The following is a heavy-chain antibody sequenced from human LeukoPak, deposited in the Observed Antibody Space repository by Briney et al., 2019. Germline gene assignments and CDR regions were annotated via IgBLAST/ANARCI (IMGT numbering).Heavy chain of an antibody. J-gene: IGHJ4*02. CDR2: INHSGST. CDR1: GGSFSGYY. CDR3: ARAYDSSDYYPGY. V-gene: IGHV4-34*01. Sequence: SGTLSLTCAVYGGSFSGYYWSWIRQPPGKGLEWIGEINHSGSTNYNPSLKSRVAISVDTSKNQFSLKLSSVTAADTAVYYCARAYDSSDYYPGYWGQGTLVTVSS. D-gene: IGHD3-22*01.